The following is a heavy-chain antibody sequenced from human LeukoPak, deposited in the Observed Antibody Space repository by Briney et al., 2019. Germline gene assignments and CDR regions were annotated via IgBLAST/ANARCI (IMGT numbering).Heavy chain of an antibody. J-gene: IGHJ4*02. Sequence: PGGSLRLSCAASGFTVSSNYMSWVRQAPGKGLEWVSVIYSGGSTYYADSVKGRFTISRDNSKNTLYLQMNSLRAEDTAVYYCAKVRYSSGWYWDYWGQGTLVTVSS. V-gene: IGHV3-53*01. D-gene: IGHD6-19*01. CDR3: AKVRYSSGWYWDY. CDR2: IYSGGST. CDR1: GFTVSSNY.